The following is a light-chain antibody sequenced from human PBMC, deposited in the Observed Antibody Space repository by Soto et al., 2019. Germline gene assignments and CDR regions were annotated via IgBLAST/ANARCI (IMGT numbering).Light chain of an antibody. CDR3: HQYGSSPRLT. CDR2: GAA. V-gene: IGKV3-20*01. J-gene: IGKJ4*01. Sequence: EIVVTQSPGTLSLSPGERATLSCRASQSFSSSYLAWYQQKPGQAPRLLIYGAASRATGIPDRFSGSGYGTYFTLTISRLESEDFAVYYCHQYGSSPRLTFGGGTKVEIK. CDR1: QSFSSSY.